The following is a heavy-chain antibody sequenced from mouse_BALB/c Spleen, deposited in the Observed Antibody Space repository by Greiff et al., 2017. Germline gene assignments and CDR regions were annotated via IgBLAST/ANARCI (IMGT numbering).Heavy chain of an antibody. D-gene: IGHD2-4*01. CDR1: GFTFSSYG. CDR2: ISSNGGST. V-gene: IGHV5-6-3*01. Sequence: EVQRVESGGDLVKPGGSLKLSCAASGFTFSSYGMSWVRQTPDKRLEWVATISSNGGSTYYPDSVKGRFAISRDNAKNTLYLQMSSLKSEATDIYDCATPYDYEWFAYWGQGTLVTVSA. CDR3: ATPYDYEWFAY. J-gene: IGHJ3*01.